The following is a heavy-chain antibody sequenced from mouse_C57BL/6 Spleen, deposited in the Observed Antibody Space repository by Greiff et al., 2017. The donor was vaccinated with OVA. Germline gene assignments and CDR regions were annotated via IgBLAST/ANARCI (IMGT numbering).Heavy chain of an antibody. J-gene: IGHJ3*01. D-gene: IGHD2-1*01. CDR3: ARERGYGNPFAY. Sequence: EVQLQQSGPDLVKPSQSLSLTCSVTGYSITSGYYWNWIRQFPGNKLEWMGYISYDGSNNYNPSLKNRISITRDTSKNQFFLKLNSVTTEDTATYYCARERGYGNPFAYWGQGTLVTVSA. CDR2: ISYDGSN. V-gene: IGHV3-6*01. CDR1: GYSITSGYY.